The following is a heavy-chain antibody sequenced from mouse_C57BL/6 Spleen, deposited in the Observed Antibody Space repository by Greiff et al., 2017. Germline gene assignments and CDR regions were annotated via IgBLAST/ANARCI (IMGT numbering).Heavy chain of an antibody. D-gene: IGHD2-4*01. CDR1: GYTFTSYW. Sequence: QVHVKQPGTELVKPGASVTLSCKASGYTFTSYWMHWVKQRPGQGLEWIGNINPSNGGTNYNEKFKSKATLTVDKSSSTAYMQLSSLTSEDSAVYYCARDIYYDYDGWFAYWGQGTLVTVSA. CDR3: ARDIYYDYDGWFAY. J-gene: IGHJ3*01. CDR2: INPSNGGT. V-gene: IGHV1-53*01.